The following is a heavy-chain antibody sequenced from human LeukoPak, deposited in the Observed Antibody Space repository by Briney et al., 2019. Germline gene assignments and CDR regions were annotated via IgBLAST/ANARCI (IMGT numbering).Heavy chain of an antibody. V-gene: IGHV4-34*01. D-gene: IGHD4-17*01. CDR1: GGSFSGYY. CDR2: INHSGST. CDR3: AACDYGDYFDY. Sequence: PSETLSLTCAVYGGSFSGYYWSWIRQPPGKGLEWIGEINHSGSTNYNPSLKSRVTISVDTSKNQFSLKLSSVTAADTAVYYCAACDYGDYFDYWGQGTLVTASS. J-gene: IGHJ4*02.